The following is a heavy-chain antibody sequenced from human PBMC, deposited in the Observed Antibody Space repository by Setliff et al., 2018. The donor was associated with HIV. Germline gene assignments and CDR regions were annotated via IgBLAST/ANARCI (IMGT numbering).Heavy chain of an antibody. Sequence: GSLRLSCAASGFTFSSYEMNWVRQAPGKGLEWIGSIYHSGSTYYNPSLKSRVTISVDTSKNQFSLKLSSVTAADTAVYYCARHEAWYYDSSGYPNGWFDPWGQGTLVTVSS. CDR2: IYHSGST. CDR1: GFTFSSYE. D-gene: IGHD3-22*01. CDR3: ARHEAWYYDSSGYPNGWFDP. J-gene: IGHJ5*02. V-gene: IGHV4-38-2*01.